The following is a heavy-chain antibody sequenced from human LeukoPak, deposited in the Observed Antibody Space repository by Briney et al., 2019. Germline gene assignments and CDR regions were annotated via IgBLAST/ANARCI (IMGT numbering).Heavy chain of an antibody. CDR2: IYHSGST. V-gene: IGHV4-30-2*01. J-gene: IGHJ3*02. Sequence: SGTLSLTCAVSGGSISSGGYSWSWIRQPPGKGLEWIGYIYHSGSTYYNPSLKSRVTISVDRSKNQFSLKLSSVTAADTAVYYCARGKGYSGYDFAFDIWGQGTMVTVSS. D-gene: IGHD5-12*01. CDR3: ARGKGYSGYDFAFDI. CDR1: GGSISSGGYS.